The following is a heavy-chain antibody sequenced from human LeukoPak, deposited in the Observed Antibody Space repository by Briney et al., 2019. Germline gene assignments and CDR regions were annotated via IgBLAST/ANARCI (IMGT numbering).Heavy chain of an antibody. Sequence: GGSLRLSCAASGFTFSSYYMSWVRQAPGKGLEWVANIKQDGSEEYYVDSVKGRFTISRDNAKNSLHLQMNSLRAEDTAVYYCARDRQVTSYRGLQHWGQGALVTVSS. V-gene: IGHV3-7*01. CDR3: ARDRQVTSYRGLQH. CDR1: GFTFSSYY. D-gene: IGHD2-21*02. J-gene: IGHJ1*01. CDR2: IKQDGSEE.